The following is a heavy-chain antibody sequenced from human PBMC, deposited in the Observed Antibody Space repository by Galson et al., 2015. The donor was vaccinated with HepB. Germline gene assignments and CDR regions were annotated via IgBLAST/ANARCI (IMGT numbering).Heavy chain of an antibody. CDR2: ISYNGDTQ. D-gene: IGHD2-15*01. J-gene: IGHJ4*02. CDR3: AREDRNAYDFFDY. CDR1: GLSFRRYT. Sequence: SLRLSCAVSGLSFRRYTMHWVRQAPGKGLEWMSSISYNGDTQHYVDSVKGRFTISRDNSKGTLYLQMNGLRPEDTAVYYCAREDRNAYDFFDYWGQGTLVSVSP. V-gene: IGHV3-30*04.